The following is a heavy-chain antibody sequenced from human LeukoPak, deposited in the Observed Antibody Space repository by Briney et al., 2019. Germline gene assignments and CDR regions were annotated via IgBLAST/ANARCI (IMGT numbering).Heavy chain of an antibody. V-gene: IGHV1-2*02. CDR3: AREGRITIFGVVIRRWFDP. Sequence: ASVKVSCKASGYTFTGYYMHWVRQAPGQGLEWMGWINPNSGGTNYAQKFQGRVTMTRDTSISTAYMELSRLRSDDTAVYYCAREGRITIFGVVIRRWFDPWGQGTLVTVSS. D-gene: IGHD3-3*01. CDR2: INPNSGGT. CDR1: GYTFTGYY. J-gene: IGHJ5*02.